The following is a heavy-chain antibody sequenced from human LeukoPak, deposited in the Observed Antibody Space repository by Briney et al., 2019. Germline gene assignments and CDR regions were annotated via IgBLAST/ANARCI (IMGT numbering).Heavy chain of an antibody. Sequence: ASVKVSCKASGGTFSSYSISWVRQAPGQGLEWMGIINPSGGSTSYAQKFQGRVTMTRDTSTSTVYMELSSLRSEDTAVYYCARDPELGYCSSTSCYKVGNWFDPWGQGTLVTVSS. D-gene: IGHD2-2*02. CDR3: ARDPELGYCSSTSCYKVGNWFDP. J-gene: IGHJ5*02. CDR2: INPSGGST. CDR1: GGTFSSYS. V-gene: IGHV1-46*01.